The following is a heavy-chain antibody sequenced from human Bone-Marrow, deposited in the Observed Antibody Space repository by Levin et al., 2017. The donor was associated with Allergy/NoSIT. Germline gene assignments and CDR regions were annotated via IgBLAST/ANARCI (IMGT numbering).Heavy chain of an antibody. J-gene: IGHJ6*02. CDR3: ARGLMITFGGVTSWYYGMDV. V-gene: IGHV1-18*01. CDR1: GYTFTSYG. D-gene: IGHD3-16*01. Sequence: GASVKVSCKASGYTFTSYGISWVRQAPGQGLEWMGWISAYNGNTNYAQKLQGRVTMTTDTSTSTAYMELRSLRSDDTAVYYCARGLMITFGGVTSWYYGMDVWGQGTTVTVSS. CDR2: ISAYNGNT.